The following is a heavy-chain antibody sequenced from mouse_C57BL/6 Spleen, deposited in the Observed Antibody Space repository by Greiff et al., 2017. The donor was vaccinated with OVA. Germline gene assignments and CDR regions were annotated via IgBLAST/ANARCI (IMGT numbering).Heavy chain of an antibody. V-gene: IGHV14-4*01. CDR3: TTGGYMEYYAMDY. J-gene: IGHJ4*01. CDR2: IDPENGDT. CDR1: GFNIKDDY. D-gene: IGHD1-1*02. Sequence: EVQRQQSGAELVRPGASVKLSCTASGFNIKDDYMHWVKQRPEQGLEWIGWIDPENGDTEYASKFQGKATITADTSSNTAYLQLSSLTSEDTAVYYCTTGGYMEYYAMDYWGQGTSVTVSS.